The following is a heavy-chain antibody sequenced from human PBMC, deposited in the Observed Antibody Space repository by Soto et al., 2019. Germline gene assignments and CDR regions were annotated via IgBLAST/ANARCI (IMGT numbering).Heavy chain of an antibody. Sequence: EVQLLESGGHLIQPGGSLRLSCAASGFSFSGYTMNWVRQAQGKGLEWISGINGGGGTTYYADSVKGRFTISRDDSKNTRYLQMNSPRAEDTAIYDWATDRHSDGIWTVDHWGRGTLVTESS. CDR3: ATDRHSDGIWTVDH. D-gene: IGHD3-9*01. CDR1: GFSFSGYT. CDR2: INGGGGTT. J-gene: IGHJ4*02. V-gene: IGHV3-23*01.